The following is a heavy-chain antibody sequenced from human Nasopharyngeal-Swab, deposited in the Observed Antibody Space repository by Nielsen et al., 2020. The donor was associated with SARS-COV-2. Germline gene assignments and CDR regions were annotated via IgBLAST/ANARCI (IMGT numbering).Heavy chain of an antibody. Sequence: GGSLRLSCAASGLNFSSYGMHWVRQAPGKGLEWVAVISYDGSNKYYADSVKGRFTISRDNSKNTLYLQMNSLRSEDTAVYYCAKALPAIDDYYYYVMDVWGQGTTVTVSS. V-gene: IGHV3-30*18. J-gene: IGHJ6*02. CDR1: GLNFSSYG. CDR3: AKALPAIDDYYYYVMDV. D-gene: IGHD5-18*01. CDR2: ISYDGSNK.